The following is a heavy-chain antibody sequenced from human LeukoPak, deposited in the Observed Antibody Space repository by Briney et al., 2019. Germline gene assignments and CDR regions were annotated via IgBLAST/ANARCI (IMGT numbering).Heavy chain of an antibody. D-gene: IGHD3-22*01. CDR2: IYTSGST. Sequence: SETLSLTCTVSGGSISSGSYYWSWIRQPAGKGLESIGRIYTSGSTNYNPSLKSRVTISVDTSKNQFSLKLSSVTAADTAVYYYARKTDLKGTYYYDSSAEDAFDIWGQGTMVTVSS. CDR1: GGSISSGSYY. J-gene: IGHJ3*02. V-gene: IGHV4-61*02. CDR3: ARKTDLKGTYYYDSSAEDAFDI.